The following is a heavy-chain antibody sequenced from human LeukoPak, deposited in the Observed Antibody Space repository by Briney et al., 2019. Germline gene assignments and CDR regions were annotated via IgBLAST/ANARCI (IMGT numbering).Heavy chain of an antibody. Sequence: GASVKVSCKASGYTFTGYYMHWVRQAPGQGPEWMGWINPNSGGTNYAQKFQGRVTMTRDTSISTAYMELSSLRSDDTDVYYCASRLVVPAAIPVWGKGTTVTVSS. CDR2: INPNSGGT. V-gene: IGHV1-2*02. CDR1: GYTFTGYY. J-gene: IGHJ6*04. D-gene: IGHD2-2*01. CDR3: ASRLVVPAAIPV.